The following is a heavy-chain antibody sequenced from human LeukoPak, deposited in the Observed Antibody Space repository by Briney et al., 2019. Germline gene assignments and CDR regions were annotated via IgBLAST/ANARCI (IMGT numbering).Heavy chain of an antibody. V-gene: IGHV4-34*01. Sequence: SETLSLTCAVYGGSFSGYYWSWIRQPPGKGLEWIGEINHSGSTNYNPSLKSRVTISVDTSKNQFSLKLSSVTAADTAVYYCAREYCSGGSCYVDNAWGQGTLVTVSS. CDR3: AREYCSGGSCYVDNA. J-gene: IGHJ4*02. CDR2: INHSGST. D-gene: IGHD2-15*01. CDR1: GGSFSGYY.